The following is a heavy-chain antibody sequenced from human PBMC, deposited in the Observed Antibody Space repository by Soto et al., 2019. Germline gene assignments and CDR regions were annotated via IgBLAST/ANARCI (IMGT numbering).Heavy chain of an antibody. Sequence: EVQLVESGGGLVQPGGSLRLSCAASGFTFSGYCMNWVRQAPGKGLEWVASIKENGSEKDYVDSEKGRFTISRDNSKNSLYLQMNSLRADDTAMYYCARSFGYASYWCQGTLVTVSS. V-gene: IGHV3-7*01. D-gene: IGHD2-15*01. CDR2: IKENGSEK. J-gene: IGHJ4*02. CDR3: ARSFGYASY. CDR1: GFTFSGYC.